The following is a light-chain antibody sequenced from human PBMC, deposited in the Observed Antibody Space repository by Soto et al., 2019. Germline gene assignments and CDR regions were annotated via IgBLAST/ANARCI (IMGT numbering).Light chain of an antibody. CDR2: NNN. CDR3: AAWDDSLNGYV. Sequence: QSVLTQPPSASGTPGQRVTISCSGSSSNIGSTTVSWYQQLPGTAPKLLISNNNRRPSGVPDRFSGSKSGTSASLAISGLQSEDEADYYCAAWDDSLNGYVFGIGTKVTVL. J-gene: IGLJ1*01. V-gene: IGLV1-44*01. CDR1: SSNIGSTT.